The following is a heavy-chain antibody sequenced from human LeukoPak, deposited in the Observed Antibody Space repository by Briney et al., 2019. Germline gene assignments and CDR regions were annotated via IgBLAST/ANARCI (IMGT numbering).Heavy chain of an antibody. Sequence: SETLSLTCTVSGGSISSYYWSWIRQPPGKGLEWIGYIYYSGSTNYNPSLKSRVTISVDTSKNQFSLKLSSVTAADTAVYYCARHGDYGAFHIWGQGTMVTAYS. CDR1: GGSISSYY. CDR3: ARHGDYGAFHI. J-gene: IGHJ3*02. CDR2: IYYSGST. V-gene: IGHV4-59*01. D-gene: IGHD4-17*01.